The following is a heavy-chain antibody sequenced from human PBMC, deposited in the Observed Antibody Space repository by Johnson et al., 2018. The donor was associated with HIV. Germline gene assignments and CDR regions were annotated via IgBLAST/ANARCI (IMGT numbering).Heavy chain of an antibody. D-gene: IGHD4-17*01. J-gene: IGHJ3*02. CDR1: GFTFSSYA. Sequence: QVQLVESGGGVVQPGRSLRLSCACSGFTFSSYAMHWVRQAPGKGLEWVAVISYDGNNKYYADSVKGRVTISRDNSKNTLYLQMNSLTVEDTAVYYCARGLGDSRVVDAYDIWGQGTMVTVSS. CDR3: ARGLGDSRVVDAYDI. V-gene: IGHV3-30*14. CDR2: ISYDGNNK.